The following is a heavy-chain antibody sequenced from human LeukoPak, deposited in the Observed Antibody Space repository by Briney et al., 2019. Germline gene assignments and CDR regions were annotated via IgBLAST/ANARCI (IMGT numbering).Heavy chain of an antibody. V-gene: IGHV4-30-4*08. CDR3: AVWSGPLYYYYYYMDV. CDR1: GGSISSGDYY. J-gene: IGHJ6*03. Sequence: SQTLSLTCTVSGGSISSGDYYWSWIRQPPGKGLEWIGYIYYSGSTYYNPSLKSRVTISVGTSKNQFSLKLSSVTAADTAVYYCAVWSGPLYYYYYYMDVWGKGTTVTVSS. D-gene: IGHD3-3*01. CDR2: IYYSGST.